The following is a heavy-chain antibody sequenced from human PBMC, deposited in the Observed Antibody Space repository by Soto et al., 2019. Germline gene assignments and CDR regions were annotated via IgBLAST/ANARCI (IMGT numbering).Heavy chain of an antibody. CDR1: GGSFSGYY. CDR3: EPLPRVPGAPMAF. J-gene: IGHJ6*03. Sequence: PSETLSLTCAVYGGSFSGYYWSWIRQPPGKGLEWIGEINHSGSTNYNPSLKSRVTISVDTSKNQFSLKLSSVTAADTAVYYCEPLPRVPGAPMAFWGKGPTVTASS. CDR2: INHSGST. V-gene: IGHV4-34*01. D-gene: IGHD3-10*01.